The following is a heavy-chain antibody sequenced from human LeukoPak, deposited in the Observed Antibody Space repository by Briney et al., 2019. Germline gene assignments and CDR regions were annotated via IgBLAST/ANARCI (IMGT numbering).Heavy chain of an antibody. Sequence: ASVKVSCKASGYTFTGYYMHWVRQAPGQGLEWMGWINPNSGGTNYAQKFQGRVTMTRDTSISTAYMELSRLRSDNTAVYYCARGVAGVYFYYYMDVWGKGTTVTVSS. CDR1: GYTFTGYY. J-gene: IGHJ6*03. V-gene: IGHV1-2*02. D-gene: IGHD1-14*01. CDR3: ARGVAGVYFYYYMDV. CDR2: INPNSGGT.